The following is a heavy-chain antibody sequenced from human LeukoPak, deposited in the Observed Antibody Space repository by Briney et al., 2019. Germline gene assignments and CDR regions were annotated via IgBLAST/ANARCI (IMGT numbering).Heavy chain of an antibody. CDR1: GYSISSGYY. D-gene: IGHD6-6*01. V-gene: IGHV4-61*05. CDR2: IYYSGST. Sequence: SETLSLTCTVSGYSISSGYYWGWIRQPPGKGLEWIGYIYYSGSTNYNPSLKSRVTISVDKSKNQFSLKLSSVTAADTAVYYCATSARPWYFDLWGRGTLVTVSS. CDR3: ATSARPWYFDL. J-gene: IGHJ2*01.